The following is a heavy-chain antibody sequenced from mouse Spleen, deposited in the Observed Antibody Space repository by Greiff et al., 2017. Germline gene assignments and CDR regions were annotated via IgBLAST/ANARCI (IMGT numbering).Heavy chain of an antibody. D-gene: IGHD1-1*01. CDR1: GFTFSDYY. CDR3: ARHYGSRAMDY. V-gene: IGHV5-12*02. CDR2: ISNGGGST. Sequence: EVKLEESGGGLVQPGGSLKLSCATSGFTFSDYYMYWVRQTPEKRLEWVAYISNGGGSTYYPDTVKGRFTISRDNAKNTLYLQMSRLKSEDTAMYYCARHYGSRAMDYWGQGTSVTVSS. J-gene: IGHJ4*01.